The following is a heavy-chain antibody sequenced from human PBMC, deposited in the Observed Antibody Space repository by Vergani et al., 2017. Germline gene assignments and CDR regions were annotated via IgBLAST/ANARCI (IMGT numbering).Heavy chain of an antibody. J-gene: IGHJ3*02. Sequence: QVQLVQSGAEVKKPGSSVKVSCKASGGTFSSYAISWVRQAPGQGLEWMGGIIPIFGTANYAQKFQGRVTITADESTSTAYMELGSLRSEDTAVYYGAGGPLPDYGDYEVYAFDIWGQGTMVTVSS. CDR3: AGGPLPDYGDYEVYAFDI. D-gene: IGHD4-17*01. V-gene: IGHV1-69*01. CDR2: IIPIFGTA. CDR1: GGTFSSYA.